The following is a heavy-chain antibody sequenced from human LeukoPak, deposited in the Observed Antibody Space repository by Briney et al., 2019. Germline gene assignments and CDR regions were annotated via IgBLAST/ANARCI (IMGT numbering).Heavy chain of an antibody. CDR3: ARALYYYDSSGYYYY. D-gene: IGHD3-22*01. Sequence: GGSLRLSCAASGFTVSSNYMSWVRQAPGKGLEWVSVIYTDDTTRYADSVKGRFTISRDNSKNTLYLQMNSLRAEDTAVYYCARALYYYDSSGYYYYWGQGTLVTVSS. CDR1: GFTVSSNY. V-gene: IGHV3-53*01. CDR2: IYTDDTT. J-gene: IGHJ4*02.